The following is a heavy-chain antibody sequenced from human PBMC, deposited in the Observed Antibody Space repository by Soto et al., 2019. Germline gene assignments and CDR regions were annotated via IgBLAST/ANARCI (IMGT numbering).Heavy chain of an antibody. Sequence: ESLTISGKGSGYSFTSYWIGLVRQMPGKGLEWMGIIYPGDSDTRYSPSFQGQVTISADKSISTAYLQWRSLKASDTAMYYCARLPGYSGYDWFGMDVWGQGTTVTVSS. CDR3: ARLPGYSGYDWFGMDV. J-gene: IGHJ6*02. CDR1: GYSFTSYW. D-gene: IGHD5-12*01. CDR2: IYPGDSDT. V-gene: IGHV5-51*01.